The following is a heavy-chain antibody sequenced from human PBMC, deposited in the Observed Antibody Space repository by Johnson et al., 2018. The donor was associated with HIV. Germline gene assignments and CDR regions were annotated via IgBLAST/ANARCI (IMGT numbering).Heavy chain of an antibody. CDR1: GFTFSSYG. V-gene: IGHV3-74*02. D-gene: IGHD1-26*01. J-gene: IGHJ3*01. Sequence: VQLVESGGGVVQPGRSLRLSCAASGFTFSSYGMHWVRQAPGKGLVWVARIKGDGSITNYADSVKGRFTISRDNAKNTLYLQMNSLRAEDTAVYYCARRDSGRVSFDLWGQGTMVTVSS. CDR2: IKGDGSIT. CDR3: ARRDSGRVSFDL.